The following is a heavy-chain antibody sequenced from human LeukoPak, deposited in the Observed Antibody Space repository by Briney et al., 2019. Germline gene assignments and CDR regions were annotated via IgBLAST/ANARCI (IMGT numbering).Heavy chain of an antibody. V-gene: IGHV4-59*01. CDR1: GGSISRYY. CDR2: VYYSGST. J-gene: IGHJ4*02. Sequence: SETLSLTCIVSGGSISRYYWSWIRQPPGKGLEWIGHVYYSGSTNYNPSLKSRVTISVDTSKNQFSLKLSSVTAADTAVYYCARDYFGSGSYYSGWGQGTLVTVSP. CDR3: ARDYFGSGSYYSG. D-gene: IGHD3-10*01.